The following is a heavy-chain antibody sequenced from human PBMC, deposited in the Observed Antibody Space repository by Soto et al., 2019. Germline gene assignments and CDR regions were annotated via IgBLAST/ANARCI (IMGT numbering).Heavy chain of an antibody. Sequence: PGGSLRLSCVASGFTFSTHAMSWVRQVPGKGLEWVSAISGSGGSTYYADSVKGRFTISRDNSKNTLYLQMNSLRAEDTAVYYCAKEQGYDFWSGYYKGSYVDVWGQGTTVTVSS. D-gene: IGHD3-3*01. CDR3: AKEQGYDFWSGYYKGSYVDV. CDR2: ISGSGGST. V-gene: IGHV3-23*01. J-gene: IGHJ6*02. CDR1: GFTFSTHA.